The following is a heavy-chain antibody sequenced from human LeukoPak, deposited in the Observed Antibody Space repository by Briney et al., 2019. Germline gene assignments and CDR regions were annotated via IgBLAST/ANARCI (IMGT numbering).Heavy chain of an antibody. D-gene: IGHD5-12*01. CDR2: INPNSGGT. V-gene: IGHV1-2*06. CDR1: GYTFTGYY. CDR3: AREDGASGYDSGFDY. J-gene: IGHJ4*02. Sequence: ASVKVSCKASGYTFTGYYMHWVRQAPGQGLEWMGRINPNSGGTNYAQKFQGRVTMTRDTSISTAYMELSRLRSDDTAVYYCAREDGASGYDSGFDYWGQGTLVTVSS.